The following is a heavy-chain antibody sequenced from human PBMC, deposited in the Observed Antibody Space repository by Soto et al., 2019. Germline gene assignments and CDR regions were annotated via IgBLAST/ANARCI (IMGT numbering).Heavy chain of an antibody. J-gene: IGHJ4*02. CDR3: ARDVGYDSSGYYY. CDR2: ISYDGSNK. CDR1: GFTFSSYA. V-gene: IGHV3-30-3*01. Sequence: GGSLRLSCAASGFTFSSYAMHWVRQAPGKGLEWVAVISYDGSNKYYADSVKGRFTISRDNSKNTLYLQMNSLRAEDTAVYYCARDVGYDSSGYYYWGQGTLVTVSS. D-gene: IGHD3-22*01.